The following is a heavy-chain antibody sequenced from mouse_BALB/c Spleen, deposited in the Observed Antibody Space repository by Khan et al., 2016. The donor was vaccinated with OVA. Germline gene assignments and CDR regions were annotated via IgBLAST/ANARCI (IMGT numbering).Heavy chain of an antibody. CDR3: TKSGYGSFAY. Sequence: VQLQQSGAELVKPGASVKLSCKASGYTFSSYYMYWVKQRPGQGLEWIGEINPNNGGTNFNEKFKSKAALTVDKSSTTAYMQLSSLTSEDSAVYDGTKSGYGSFAYWGQGTLVTVST. J-gene: IGHJ3*01. CDR1: GYTFSSYY. V-gene: IGHV1S81*02. CDR2: INPNNGGT. D-gene: IGHD2-2*01.